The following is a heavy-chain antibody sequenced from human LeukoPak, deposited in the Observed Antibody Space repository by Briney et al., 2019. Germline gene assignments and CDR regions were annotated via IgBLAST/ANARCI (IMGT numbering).Heavy chain of an antibody. Sequence: GASVKVSCEASGGTFSSYTISWVRQAPGQELEGMGRIIPILGIANYAQKFQGRVTITADKSTSTAYMELGSLRSEDTAVYYRGREDYYYDSSGYQIGGWFDPWGQGTLVTVSS. CDR2: IIPILGIA. D-gene: IGHD3-22*01. V-gene: IGHV1-69*04. CDR1: GGTFSSYT. CDR3: GREDYYYDSSGYQIGGWFDP. J-gene: IGHJ5*02.